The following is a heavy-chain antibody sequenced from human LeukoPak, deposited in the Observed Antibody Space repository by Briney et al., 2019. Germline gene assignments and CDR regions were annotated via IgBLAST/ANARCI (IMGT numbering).Heavy chain of an antibody. J-gene: IGHJ4*02. CDR2: IWYDGSKT. V-gene: IGHV3-33*06. CDR3: AKDWGLSSSYYFDS. D-gene: IGHD7-27*01. CDR1: GFSFRSFG. Sequence: GRSLRFSCAASGFSFRSFGMHWVGQAPGKGLEWLALIWYDGSKTFYADSAKGRFTISRDNSKNTLHLLMTRLRAEDTAIYYCAKDWGLSSSYYFDSWGQGTQVAVSS.